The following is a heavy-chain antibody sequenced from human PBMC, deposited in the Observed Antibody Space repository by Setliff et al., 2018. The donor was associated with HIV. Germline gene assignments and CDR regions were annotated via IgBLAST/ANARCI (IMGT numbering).Heavy chain of an antibody. D-gene: IGHD3-16*01. CDR1: GGSISRGSYY. J-gene: IGHJ4*02. CDR3: ARGDPLTDFDS. CDR2: IYTNGNT. V-gene: IGHV4-61*02. Sequence: KTSETLSLTCTVSGGSISRGSYYWSWIRQPAGKGLEWIGRIYTNGNTNYNPSLKSRVTVSADTSKNQFSLKLTSVTAADTAVYYCARGDPLTDFDSWGQGTLVTVSS.